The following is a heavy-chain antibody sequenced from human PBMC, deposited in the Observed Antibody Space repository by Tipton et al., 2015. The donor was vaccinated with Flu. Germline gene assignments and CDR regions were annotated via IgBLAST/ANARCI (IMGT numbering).Heavy chain of an antibody. V-gene: IGHV3-30*03. CDR3: ASSHGKGYYYYYGMDV. CDR2: VSYDRNEK. Sequence: QLVQSGGGLVQPGGSLRLSCAASGFTFSSYDMHWVRQAPGKGLEWLSRVSYDRNEKSYSDSVKGRFAISRDNAQNSLYLQMNSLRVEDTAVYFCASSHGKGYYYYYGMDVWAKGPQSPSRQ. D-gene: IGHD1-26*01. J-gene: IGHJ6*04. CDR1: GFTFSSYD.